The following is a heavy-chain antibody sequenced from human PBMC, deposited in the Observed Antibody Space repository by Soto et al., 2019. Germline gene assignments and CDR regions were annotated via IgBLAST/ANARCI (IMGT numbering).Heavy chain of an antibody. CDR3: SSSLSSYYYGMDV. Sequence: QVQLVQSGAEVKKPGSSVKVSCKASGGTFSSYAISWVRQAPGQGLEWMGGIIPIFGTANYAQKFQGRVTITADESSSTAYIEQSSRRSEDTAVYYCSSSLSSYYYGMDVWGQGTTVTVSS. D-gene: IGHD6-6*01. V-gene: IGHV1-69*01. CDR2: IIPIFGTA. CDR1: GGTFSSYA. J-gene: IGHJ6*02.